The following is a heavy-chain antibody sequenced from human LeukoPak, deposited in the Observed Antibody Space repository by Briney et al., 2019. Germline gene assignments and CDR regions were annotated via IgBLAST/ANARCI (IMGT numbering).Heavy chain of an antibody. J-gene: IGHJ4*02. V-gene: IGHV3-21*01. CDR1: GFTFSSYS. D-gene: IGHD6-19*01. CDR2: ISSSSSYI. Sequence: GSLRLSCAASGFTFSSYSMHWVRQAPGKGLEWVSSISSSSSYIYYADSVKGRFTISRDNAKNSLYLQMNSLRAEDTAVYYCARAFYSSGWIDYWGQGTLVTVSS. CDR3: ARAFYSSGWIDY.